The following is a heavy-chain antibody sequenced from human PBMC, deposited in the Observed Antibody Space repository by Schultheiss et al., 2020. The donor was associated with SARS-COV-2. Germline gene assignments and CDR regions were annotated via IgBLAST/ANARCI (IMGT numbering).Heavy chain of an antibody. J-gene: IGHJ6*03. CDR1: GYSISSGYY. D-gene: IGHD3-22*01. CDR2: IYHSGST. CDR3: ARYPITMMGSYYYYYMDV. V-gene: IGHV4-38-2*02. Sequence: SQTLSLTCTVSGYSISSGYYWGWIRQPPGKGLEWIGSIYHSGSTYYNPSLKSRVTISVDKSKNQFSLKLSSVTAADTAVYYCARYPITMMGSYYYYYMDVWGKGTTVTVSS.